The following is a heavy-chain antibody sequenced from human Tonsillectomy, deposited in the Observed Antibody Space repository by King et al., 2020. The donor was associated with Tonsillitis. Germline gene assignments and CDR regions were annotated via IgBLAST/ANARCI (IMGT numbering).Heavy chain of an antibody. CDR1: GFIFSRHW. CDR2: IKQEGTEK. D-gene: IGHD3-3*01. V-gene: IGHV3-7*01. J-gene: IGHJ3*01. CDR3: ARDLIRSHAFDV. Sequence: VQLVESGGGLVQPGGSLRLSCAASGFIFSRHWMTWVRQAPGKGLEWVANIKQEGTEKHYVDSVEGRFTISRDNAKNSVYLQMNSLRAEDTAVYYYARDLIRSHAFDVWGQGTMVSVSS.